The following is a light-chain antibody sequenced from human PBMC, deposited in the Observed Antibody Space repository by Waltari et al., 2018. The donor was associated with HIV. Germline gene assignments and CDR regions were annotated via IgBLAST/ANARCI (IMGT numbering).Light chain of an antibody. V-gene: IGLV2-14*01. CDR3: TSYTSSSTVV. CDR2: AVS. J-gene: IGLJ2*01. CDR1: SRDVGGYTY. Sequence: QSALTQPASVSGSPGQSITISCTGTSRDVGGYTYVSWYQQHPDKAPKLMIYAVSNRPSVVSNRFSGSKSGNTASLTISGLQAEDEADYYCTSYTSSSTVVFGGGTKLTVL.